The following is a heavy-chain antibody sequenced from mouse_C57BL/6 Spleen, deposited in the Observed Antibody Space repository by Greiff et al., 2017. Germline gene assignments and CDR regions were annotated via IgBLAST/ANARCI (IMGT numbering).Heavy chain of an antibody. CDR2: IYPGDGDT. V-gene: IGHV1-82*01. D-gene: IGHD1-2*01. J-gene: IGHJ2*01. CDR3: ARPITTPPCDY. CDR1: GYAFSSSW. Sequence: VQLQQSGPELVKPGASVKISCKASGYAFSSSWMNWVKQRPGKGLEWIGRIYPGDGDTNYNGKFKGKATLTADKSSSTAYMQLSSLTSEDSAVYFCARPITTPPCDYWGQGTTLTVSS.